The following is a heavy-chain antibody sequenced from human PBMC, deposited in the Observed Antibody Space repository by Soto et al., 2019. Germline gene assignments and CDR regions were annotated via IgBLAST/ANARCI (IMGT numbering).Heavy chain of an antibody. D-gene: IGHD6-19*01. CDR2: IYPRDSDT. CDR1: GDSFTGFW. Sequence: ESLTISCKVSGDSFTGFWIGWVRQMPGKGLEWLGSIYPRDSDTRYSPSFQGQVTISADKSLSTAYLQWNSLQASDTAIYYCARQHPLDSRVWYTWGQGTLVTVSS. CDR3: ARQHPLDSRVWYT. V-gene: IGHV5-51*01. J-gene: IGHJ4*02.